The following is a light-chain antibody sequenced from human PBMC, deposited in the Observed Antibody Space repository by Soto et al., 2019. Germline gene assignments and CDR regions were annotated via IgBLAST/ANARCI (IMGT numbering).Light chain of an antibody. CDR3: EQYGNSALT. CDR2: GAS. Sequence: EIVLTQSPGTLSLSPGERATLSCRASQTVSSSYLAWYQQKPGQAPRLLIYGASSRATGIPDRFSASGSGTDFTHTISRLEPEDFAVYYCEQYGNSALTFGGGTKVEIK. V-gene: IGKV3-20*01. J-gene: IGKJ4*01. CDR1: QTVSSSY.